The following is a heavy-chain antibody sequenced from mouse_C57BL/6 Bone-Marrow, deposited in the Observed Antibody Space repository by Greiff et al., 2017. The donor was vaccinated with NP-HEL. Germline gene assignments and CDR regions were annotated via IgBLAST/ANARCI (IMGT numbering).Heavy chain of an antibody. CDR2: IWSGGST. D-gene: IGHD1-1*01. CDR1: GFSLTSYG. V-gene: IGHV2-2*01. J-gene: IGHJ4*01. CDR3: ARKGGGYYYGSSPYYYAMDY. Sequence: QVQLQQSGPGLVQPSQSLSITCTVSGFSLTSYGVHWVRQSPGKGLEWLGVIWSGGSTDYNAAFISRLSISKDNSKSQVFFKMNSLQADDTAIYYCARKGGGYYYGSSPYYYAMDYWGQGTSVTVSS.